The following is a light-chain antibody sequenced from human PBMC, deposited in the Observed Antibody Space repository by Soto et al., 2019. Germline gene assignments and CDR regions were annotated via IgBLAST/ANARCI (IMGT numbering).Light chain of an antibody. J-gene: IGKJ4*01. CDR2: GAS. CDR3: QQYNSWPLT. V-gene: IGKV3D-15*01. Sequence: EIALTQSPGTLSLSPGARATLSCLASQSINSFLAWYQQRRGQAPRLLIHGASNRATGIPDRFSGSGSGTDFTLTISSLQSEDFAVYYCQQYNSWPLTFGGGTKVDIK. CDR1: QSINSF.